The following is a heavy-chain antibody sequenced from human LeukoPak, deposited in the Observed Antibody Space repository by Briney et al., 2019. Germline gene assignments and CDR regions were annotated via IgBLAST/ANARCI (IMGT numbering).Heavy chain of an antibody. D-gene: IGHD5-18*01. CDR2: IYYSGST. CDR3: ARTPRGYSYGHFDY. Sequence: SETLSLTCTVSGGSISSSSYYWGWIRPPPGKGLEWIGSIYYSGSTYYNPSLKRRVTISVDTSKNQFSLKLSSVTAADTAVYYCARTPRGYSYGHFDYWGQGTLVTVSS. V-gene: IGHV4-39*01. J-gene: IGHJ4*02. CDR1: GGSISSSSYY.